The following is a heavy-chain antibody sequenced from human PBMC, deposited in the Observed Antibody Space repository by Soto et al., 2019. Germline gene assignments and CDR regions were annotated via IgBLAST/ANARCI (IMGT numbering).Heavy chain of an antibody. J-gene: IGHJ5*02. CDR2: IKQDGNEK. CDR1: GFTFSDYW. V-gene: IGHV3-7*01. Sequence: PGGSLRLSCAVSGFTFSDYWMSWVRQAPGKGLEWVANIKQDGNEKYYVDSVKGRFTISRDNAKNSLYLQMSSLTVEDTAVYFCARDVRHLSSWVPIHNYFDPWGQGTLVTVSS. D-gene: IGHD6-13*01. CDR3: ARDVRHLSSWVPIHNYFDP.